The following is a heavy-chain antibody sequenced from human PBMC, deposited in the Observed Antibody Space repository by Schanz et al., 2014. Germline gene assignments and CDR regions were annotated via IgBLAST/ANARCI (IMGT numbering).Heavy chain of an antibody. CDR1: GFTFRDYY. Sequence: VQLVESGGGLVQPGGSLRLSCAASGFTFRDYYMSWIRQAPGKGLEWVAVISYDGSNKYYADSVKGRFTISRDNSKNTLYLQMNTLRAEDTAVYYCARDRGHGDLPGDIWGQGTMVTVSS. J-gene: IGHJ3*02. D-gene: IGHD4-17*01. CDR2: ISYDGSNK. V-gene: IGHV3-30-3*01. CDR3: ARDRGHGDLPGDI.